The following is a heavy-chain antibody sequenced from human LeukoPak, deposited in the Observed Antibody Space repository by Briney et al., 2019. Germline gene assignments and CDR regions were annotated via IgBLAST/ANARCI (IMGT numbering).Heavy chain of an antibody. D-gene: IGHD2-2*01. V-gene: IGHV4-61*08. Sequence: SETLSLTCTVSGGSISSGGYYWSWIRQHPGKGLEWIGYIYYSGSTKYNPSLKSRVTISVDTSKNQFSLKLSSVTAADTAVYYCVGGRELLLHYFDYWGQGTLVTVSS. CDR1: GGSISSGGYY. J-gene: IGHJ4*02. CDR2: IYYSGST. CDR3: VGGRELLLHYFDY.